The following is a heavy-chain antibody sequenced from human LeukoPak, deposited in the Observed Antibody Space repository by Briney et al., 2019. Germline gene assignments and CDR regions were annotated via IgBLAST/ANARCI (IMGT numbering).Heavy chain of an antibody. CDR2: ISAYNGNT. J-gene: IGHJ4*02. Sequence: ASVKVSCKASGYTFTSYGISLVRQAPGQGLEWMVWISAYNGNTNYAQKFQGRVTMTEDTSTDTAYMELSSLRSEDTAVYYCAAGTYYYDSSGYFHSNYFDYWGQGTLVTVSS. D-gene: IGHD3-22*01. V-gene: IGHV1-18*01. CDR1: GYTFTSYG. CDR3: AAGTYYYDSSGYFHSNYFDY.